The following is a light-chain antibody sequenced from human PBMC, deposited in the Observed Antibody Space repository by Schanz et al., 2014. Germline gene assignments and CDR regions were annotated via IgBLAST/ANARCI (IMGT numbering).Light chain of an antibody. V-gene: IGKV3D-15*01. Sequence: EMVMTQSPATLSVSPGERATLSCRASQSISNNLAWYQQKPGQAPRLLIYDASNRATGSPHRFSGSGSGTDFTLTISRLEPEDFATYYCQQLNSYLTFGQGTRLEIK. CDR2: DAS. J-gene: IGKJ5*01. CDR3: QQLNSYLT. CDR1: QSISNN.